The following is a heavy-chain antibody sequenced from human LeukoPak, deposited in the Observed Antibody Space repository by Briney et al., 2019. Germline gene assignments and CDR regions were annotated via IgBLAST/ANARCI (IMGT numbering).Heavy chain of an antibody. D-gene: IGHD2-15*01. V-gene: IGHV1-69*13. J-gene: IGHJ4*02. CDR3: ARPTYCSGGSCYQALDY. CDR2: IIPIFGTA. CDR1: GGTFSIYA. Sequence: SVTVSCKASGGTFSIYAISWVRQAPGQGLEWMGGIIPIFGTANYAQKFQGRVTITADESTSTAYMELSSLRSEDTAVYYCARPTYCSGGSCYQALDYWGQGTLVTVSS.